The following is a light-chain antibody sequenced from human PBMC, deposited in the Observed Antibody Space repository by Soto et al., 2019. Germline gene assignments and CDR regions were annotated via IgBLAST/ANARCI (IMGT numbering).Light chain of an antibody. V-gene: IGKV1-8*01. CDR1: QDIGTY. CDR2: DAS. J-gene: IGKJ1*01. Sequence: AIRMTQSPSSFSASTGDRVSITCRATQDIGTYLAWYQQIPGKAPKLLIYDASTLQTGVPSRFSGSGSGTDFTLTISYLQSEDFGTYYCQQFYNYPRKFGQGTKGDIK. CDR3: QQFYNYPRK.